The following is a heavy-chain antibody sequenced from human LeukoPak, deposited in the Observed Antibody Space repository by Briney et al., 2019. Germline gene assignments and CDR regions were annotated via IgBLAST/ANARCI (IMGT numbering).Heavy chain of an antibody. D-gene: IGHD3-10*01. J-gene: IGHJ4*02. CDR2: IYYSGST. Sequence: SETLSLTCTVSGGSISSSSYYWGWIRQPPGKGLEWIGSIYYSGSTYYNPSRKSRVTISVDTSKNQFSLKLSSVTAADTAVYYCARDPGGTLLWFGEFNFDYWGQGTLVTVSS. CDR3: ARDPGGTLLWFGEFNFDY. V-gene: IGHV4-39*07. CDR1: GGSISSSSYY.